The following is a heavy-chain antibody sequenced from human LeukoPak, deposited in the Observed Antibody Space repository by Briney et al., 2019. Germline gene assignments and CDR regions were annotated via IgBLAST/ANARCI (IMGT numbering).Heavy chain of an antibody. Sequence: PGGSLRLSCAASGFTFSSCGMHWVRQAPGKGLEWVAFIRYDGSNKYYADSVKGRFTISRDNSKNTLYLQMNSLRAEDTAVYYCARLRLHRKYYFDYWGQGTLVTVSS. J-gene: IGHJ4*02. CDR3: ARLRLHRKYYFDY. CDR2: IRYDGSNK. D-gene: IGHD3-16*01. V-gene: IGHV3-30*02. CDR1: GFTFSSCG.